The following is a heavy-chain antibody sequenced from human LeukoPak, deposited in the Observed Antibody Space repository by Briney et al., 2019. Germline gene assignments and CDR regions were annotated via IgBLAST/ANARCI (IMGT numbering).Heavy chain of an antibody. D-gene: IGHD3-22*01. CDR2: ISYDGSNK. CDR3: ASPARYDSSGYYYDLDY. Sequence: RTGGSLRLSCAASGFTFSSYAMHWVRQAPGKGLEWVAVISYDGSNKYYADSVKGRFTISRDNAKNSLYLQMNSLRAEDTAVYYCASPARYDSSGYYYDLDYWGQGTLVTVSS. CDR1: GFTFSSYA. V-gene: IGHV3-30*04. J-gene: IGHJ4*02.